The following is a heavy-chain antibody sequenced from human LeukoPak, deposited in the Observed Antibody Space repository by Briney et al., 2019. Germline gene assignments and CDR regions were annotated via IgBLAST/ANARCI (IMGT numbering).Heavy chain of an antibody. CDR3: ARFIVVVPAASFDY. Sequence: GGSLRLSCAASEFSVGSNYMTWVRQAPGKGLEWVAFIRYDGSNKYYADSVKGRFTISRDNSKNTLYLQMNSLRAEDTAVYYCARFIVVVPAASFDYWGQGTLVTVSS. V-gene: IGHV3-30*02. J-gene: IGHJ4*02. CDR2: IRYDGSNK. CDR1: EFSVGSNY. D-gene: IGHD2-2*01.